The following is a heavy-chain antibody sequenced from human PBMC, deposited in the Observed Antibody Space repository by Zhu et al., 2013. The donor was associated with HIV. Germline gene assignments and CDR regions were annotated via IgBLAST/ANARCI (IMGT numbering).Heavy chain of an antibody. Sequence: QVQLVQSGAEVKKPGASVKVSCKASGYTFTGYYMHWVRQAPGQGLEWMGWTNPNSGGTNYTQKFQGRVTMTRDTSISTAYMELSRLRSDDTAVYYCARDGKVTPSSWFLGYVDVWAKGPRSPSP. V-gene: IGHV1-2*02. CDR2: TNPNSGGT. CDR1: GYTFTGYY. D-gene: IGHD6-13*01. J-gene: IGHJ6*02. CDR3: ARDGKVTPSSWFLGYVDV.